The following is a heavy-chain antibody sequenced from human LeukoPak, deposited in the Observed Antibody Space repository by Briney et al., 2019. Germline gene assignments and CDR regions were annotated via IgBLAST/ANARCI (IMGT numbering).Heavy chain of an antibody. CDR3: AKANAMDD. CDR2: VNQDGSER. CDR1: GFTFSNYW. V-gene: IGHV3-7*01. J-gene: IGHJ6*02. Sequence: GGSLRLSCAASGFTFSNYWMTWVRQAPGKGLEWVANVNQDGSERYYVNSVRGRFTISRDNAKNSLDLQMNSLRAEDAALYFCAKANAMDDWGQGTTVTVSS.